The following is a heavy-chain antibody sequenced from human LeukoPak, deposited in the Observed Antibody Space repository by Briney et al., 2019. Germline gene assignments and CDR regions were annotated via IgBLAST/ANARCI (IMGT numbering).Heavy chain of an antibody. J-gene: IGHJ4*02. D-gene: IGHD3-10*01. CDR1: GFTFSSYG. CDR3: AKDGPDYYGSGAY. CDR2: ISGSGGST. Sequence: GGSLSLSCAASGFTFSSYGMSWVRQAPGKGLEWVSAISGSGGSTYYADSVKGRFTISRDNSKNTLYLQMNSLRAEDTAVYYCAKDGPDYYGSGAYWGQGTLVTVSS. V-gene: IGHV3-23*01.